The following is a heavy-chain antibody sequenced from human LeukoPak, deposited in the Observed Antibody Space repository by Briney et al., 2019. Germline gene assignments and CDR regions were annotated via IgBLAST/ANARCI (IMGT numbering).Heavy chain of an antibody. J-gene: IGHJ4*02. D-gene: IGHD6-19*01. V-gene: IGHV3-23*01. CDR3: ARDSRQWPRPFDY. Sequence: GGSLRLSCAASGFTFSSYAMSWVRQAPGKGLEWVSAISGSGGSTYYADSVKGRFTISRDNAKNSLYLQMNSLRAEDTAVYYCARDSRQWPRPFDYWGQGTLVTVSS. CDR2: ISGSGGST. CDR1: GFTFSSYA.